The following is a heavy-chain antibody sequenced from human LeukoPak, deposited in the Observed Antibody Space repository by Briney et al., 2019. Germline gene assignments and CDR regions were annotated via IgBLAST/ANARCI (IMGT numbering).Heavy chain of an antibody. CDR3: ARQSAGGLIRYYYYYGMDV. Sequence: PSETLSLTCTVSGGSISSSSYYWGWIRQPPGKGLEWIGSIYYSGSTYYNPSLKSRVTISVDTSKNQFSLKLSSVTAAGTAVYYCARQSAGGLIRYYYYYGMDVWGQGTTVTVSS. CDR2: IYYSGST. J-gene: IGHJ6*02. CDR1: GGSISSSSYY. V-gene: IGHV4-39*01. D-gene: IGHD3-3*01.